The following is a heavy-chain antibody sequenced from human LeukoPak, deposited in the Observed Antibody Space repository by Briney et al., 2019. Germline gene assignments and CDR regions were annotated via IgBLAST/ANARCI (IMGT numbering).Heavy chain of an antibody. V-gene: IGHV1-69-2*01. D-gene: IGHD3-10*01. J-gene: IGHJ4*02. Sequence: ASVKVSCKASGYPFSDYYIHWLQQAPGKGLEWMGRIDPADGETTYAENFQGRVTSTADTSTYTIYMELNSLTLADRAVYFCARDHEERGPYLDLWGQGTQVIVSS. CDR1: GYPFSDYY. CDR3: ARDHEERGPYLDL. CDR2: IDPADGET.